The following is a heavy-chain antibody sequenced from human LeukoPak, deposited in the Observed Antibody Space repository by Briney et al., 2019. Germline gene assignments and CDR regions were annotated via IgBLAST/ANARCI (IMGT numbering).Heavy chain of an antibody. CDR3: VRGGSSGWPFDY. CDR2: TFYRSKWYA. D-gene: IGHD6-19*01. J-gene: IGHJ4*02. Sequence: SQTLSLTCAISGDSVSDNRAAWNWLRQSPSRGLEWLGRTFYRSKWYANYADSVRSRITFTPDTSKNQFSLHLNSVTPDDTAVYYCVRGGSSGWPFDYWGQGTPVTVSS. CDR1: GDSVSDNRAA. V-gene: IGHV6-1*01.